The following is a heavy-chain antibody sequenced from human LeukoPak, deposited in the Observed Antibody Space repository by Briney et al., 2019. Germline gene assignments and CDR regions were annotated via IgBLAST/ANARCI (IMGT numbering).Heavy chain of an antibody. CDR2: ISYDGSNK. Sequence: PGGSLRLSCAASGFTFSSYGMHWVRQAPGKGLEWVAVISYDGSNKHYADSVKGRFTISRDNSKNTLYLQMNSLRAEDTAVYYCAKEDQYSSGWDPYYFDYWGQGTLVTVSS. J-gene: IGHJ4*02. CDR1: GFTFSSYG. CDR3: AKEDQYSSGWDPYYFDY. D-gene: IGHD6-19*01. V-gene: IGHV3-30*18.